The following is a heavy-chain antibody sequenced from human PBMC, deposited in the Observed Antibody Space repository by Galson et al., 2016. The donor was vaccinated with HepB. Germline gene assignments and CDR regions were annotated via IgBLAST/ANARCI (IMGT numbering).Heavy chain of an antibody. CDR1: GGSISSHS. J-gene: IGHJ4*02. CDR3: AAGSGYIFDY. V-gene: IGHV4-59*11. CDR2: IYSSGDT. D-gene: IGHD3-3*01. Sequence: SETLSLTCAVSGGSISSHSWSWIRQPPGKGLAWIGYIYSSGDTNYNPSLERRVTLSVDTSNSQFSLRLSSVTAADTAVCCCAAGSGYIFDYWGQGTRVTVSS.